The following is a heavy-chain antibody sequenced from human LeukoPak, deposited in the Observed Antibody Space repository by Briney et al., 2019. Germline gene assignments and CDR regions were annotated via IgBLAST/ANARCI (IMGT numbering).Heavy chain of an antibody. CDR2: LYPGNSET. Sequence: GGSLRLSCKGSGYSFTSYWIGWVRQMPGKGLEWMGILYPGNSETRYSPSFQGQFTISADKSISSAYLQWSSLKASDSAIYYCAGAAAGTTIDSWGQGTLVTVSS. CDR1: GYSFTSYW. J-gene: IGHJ4*02. CDR3: AGAAAGTTIDS. D-gene: IGHD6-13*01. V-gene: IGHV5-51*01.